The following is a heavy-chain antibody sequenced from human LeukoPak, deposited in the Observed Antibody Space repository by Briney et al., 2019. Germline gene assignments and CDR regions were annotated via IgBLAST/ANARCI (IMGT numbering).Heavy chain of an antibody. CDR2: IYTSGTT. CDR3: ARWGDLYWYFDL. D-gene: IGHD2-21*02. CDR1: GGSISSGSYY. Sequence: PSETLSLTCTVSGGSISSGSYYWNWIRQPAGKGLEWIGRIYTSGTTDYNPSLKSRVTISVDTPKNQFSLKLSSVTAADTAVYYCARWGDLYWYFDLWGRGILVTVSS. J-gene: IGHJ2*01. V-gene: IGHV4-61*02.